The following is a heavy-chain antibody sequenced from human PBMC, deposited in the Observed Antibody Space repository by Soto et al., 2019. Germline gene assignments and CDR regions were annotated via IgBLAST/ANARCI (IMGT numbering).Heavy chain of an antibody. CDR3: AHRGYMYGNWDHGYFDY. V-gene: IGHV2-5*02. CDR2: IYWDDDK. Sequence: QITLKESGPTRVRPTQTLALTCTFSGFSLTTSGVGVGWIRKTPGKALEWLAVIYWDDDKRYSPSLKSRLTITKETSNNQVVLTMDDMDPVDTATYFCAHRGYMYGNWDHGYFDYWGQGTLVTVSS. CDR1: GFSLTTSGVG. D-gene: IGHD5-18*01. J-gene: IGHJ4*02.